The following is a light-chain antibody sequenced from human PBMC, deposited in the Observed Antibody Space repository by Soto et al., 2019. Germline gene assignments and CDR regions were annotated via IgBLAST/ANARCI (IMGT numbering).Light chain of an antibody. CDR3: QQRSNWPPLFT. CDR1: QSVSSY. Sequence: EIVLTQSPSTLSLSPGERVTLSCRANQSVSSYLAWYQQKPGQAPRIIIYDASNRATGIPARFSGSGSGTDFSLTISSLEPEDFAVHYCQQRSNWPPLFTFGPGTKVDIK. J-gene: IGKJ3*01. V-gene: IGKV3-11*01. CDR2: DAS.